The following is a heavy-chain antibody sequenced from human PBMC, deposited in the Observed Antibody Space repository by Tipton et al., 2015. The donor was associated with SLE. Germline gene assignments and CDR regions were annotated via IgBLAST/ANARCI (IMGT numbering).Heavy chain of an antibody. CDR2: INHSGTT. D-gene: IGHD5-12*01. CDR3: ARGRRPIVTTGYHFDY. Sequence: TLSLTCAVYGGSFSGYYWSWIRQPPGKGLEWIGEINHSGTTNYNASLMSRVTISEDKSKNQFSLKVNSVTAADTAVYFCARGRRPIVTTGYHFDYWGQGTLVTVSS. CDR1: GGSFSGYY. V-gene: IGHV4-34*01. J-gene: IGHJ4*02.